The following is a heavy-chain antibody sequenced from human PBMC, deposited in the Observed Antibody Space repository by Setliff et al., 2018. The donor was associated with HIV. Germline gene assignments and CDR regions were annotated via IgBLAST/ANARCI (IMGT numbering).Heavy chain of an antibody. J-gene: IGHJ6*03. CDR2: IYNSGRT. CDR3: ARGQGGMWVGGYGISSNYYYYMDV. D-gene: IGHD3-10*01. CDR1: GASISSYY. V-gene: IGHV4-59*13. Sequence: PSETLSLTCTVSGASISSYYWSWIRQPPGKGLEWIGYIYNSGRTNYNPSLTSRVTISVDTSKNQFSLKLSSVTAADTAVYYCARGQGGMWVGGYGISSNYYYYMDVWGKGTTVTVSS.